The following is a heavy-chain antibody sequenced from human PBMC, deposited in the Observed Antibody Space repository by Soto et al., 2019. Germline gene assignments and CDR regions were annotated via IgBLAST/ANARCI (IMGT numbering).Heavy chain of an antibody. D-gene: IGHD2-15*01. J-gene: IGHJ6*04. Sequence: QAQLVQSGAEVTKPGASVKVSCKVSGYTLTGFSMHWVRQAPGNGLEWMGGFDPEDGETIYALKWKGRVTRTEDTSTDTAYMELSRLRSEDTAVYYWATGYCSGGSCPVSMDVWGKGTTVTVSS. V-gene: IGHV1-24*01. CDR1: GYTLTGFS. CDR2: FDPEDGET. CDR3: ATGYCSGGSCPVSMDV.